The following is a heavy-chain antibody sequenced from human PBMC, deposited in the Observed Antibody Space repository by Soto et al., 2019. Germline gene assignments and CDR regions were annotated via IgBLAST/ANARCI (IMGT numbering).Heavy chain of an antibody. CDR3: AREQQWLAYYFDY. CDR1: GYTFTSYY. D-gene: IGHD6-19*01. J-gene: IGHJ4*02. CDR2: INPSGGST. Sequence: ASVKVSCKASGYTFTSYYMHWVRQAPGQGLERRGIINPSGGSTSYAQKFQGRVTMTRDTSTSTVNMELSSLRSEDTAVYYCAREQQWLAYYFDYWGQGTLVTVSS. V-gene: IGHV1-46*03.